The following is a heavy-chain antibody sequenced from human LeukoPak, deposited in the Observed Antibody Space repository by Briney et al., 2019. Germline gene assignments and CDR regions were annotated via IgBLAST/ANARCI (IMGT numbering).Heavy chain of an antibody. J-gene: IGHJ4*02. CDR3: ARVGYYASGPFSYFDY. D-gene: IGHD3-10*01. CDR1: GFTLSGYA. V-gene: IGHV3-30-3*01. Sequence: PGGSLRLSCAASGFTLSGYAMHWVRQAPGKGLEGVAVISYDGSNEYYADSVKGRFTISRDNSKNTLYLQMNSLSVEDTAVYYCARVGYYASGPFSYFDYWGQGTLVTVSS. CDR2: ISYDGSNE.